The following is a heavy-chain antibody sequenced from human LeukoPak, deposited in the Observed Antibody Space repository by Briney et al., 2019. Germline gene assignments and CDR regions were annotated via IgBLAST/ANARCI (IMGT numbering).Heavy chain of an antibody. CDR2: IKSKTDGGTT. CDR3: STDQVAVGPC. J-gene: IGHJ4*02. Sequence: GGSLRLSCAASGLTFTNAWMSWVRQGPGKGLEWVGRIKSKTDGGTTDYAAPVKGRFTISRDDSKNTLYLQMNSLKTEDTAVYYCSTDQVAVGPCRGQGTLVTVSS. V-gene: IGHV3-15*01. D-gene: IGHD6-19*01. CDR1: GLTFTNAW.